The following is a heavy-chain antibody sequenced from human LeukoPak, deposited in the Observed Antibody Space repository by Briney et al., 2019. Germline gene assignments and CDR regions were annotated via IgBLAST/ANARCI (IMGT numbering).Heavy chain of an antibody. CDR2: INPNSGGT. CDR3: ASEEYSSSPNWFDP. Sequence: ASVKVSCKASGYTFTGYYMHWVRQAPGQGLEWMGWINPNSGGTNYAQKFQGRVTMTRDTSISTAYMELSRLRSDDTAVYYCASEEYSSSPNWFDPWGQGTLVTVSS. D-gene: IGHD6-6*01. V-gene: IGHV1-2*02. CDR1: GYTFTGYY. J-gene: IGHJ5*02.